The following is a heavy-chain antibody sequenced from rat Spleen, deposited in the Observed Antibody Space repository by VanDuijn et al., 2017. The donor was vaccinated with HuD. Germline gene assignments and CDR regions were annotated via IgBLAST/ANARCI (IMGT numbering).Heavy chain of an antibody. CDR1: GFTFSDYN. Sequence: EVQLVESGGGLVQPGRSLKLSCAASGFTFSDYNMAWVRQAPKKGLEWVATISYDGSSTYYRDSVKGRFTISRDNAKSTLYLQMDSLRSEDTATYYCARHGPFAYWGQGTLVTVSS. J-gene: IGHJ3*01. V-gene: IGHV5-7*01. CDR2: ISYDGSST. CDR3: ARHGPFAY.